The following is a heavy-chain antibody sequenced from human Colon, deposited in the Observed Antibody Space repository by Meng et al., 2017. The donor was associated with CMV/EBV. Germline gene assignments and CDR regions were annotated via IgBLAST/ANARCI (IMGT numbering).Heavy chain of an antibody. V-gene: IGHV3-43*01. CDR2: ITWDGGTT. Sequence: ESLKISCAASGFIFDDYTLHWVRQAPGKGLEWVSLITWDGGTTYYADSVKGRFTMSRDNSRNSLYLQMNSLRPEDTGLYYCAKARYYYYYGMDVWGQGTTVTVSS. D-gene: IGHD2-15*01. J-gene: IGHJ6*02. CDR3: AKARYYYYYGMDV. CDR1: GFIFDDYT.